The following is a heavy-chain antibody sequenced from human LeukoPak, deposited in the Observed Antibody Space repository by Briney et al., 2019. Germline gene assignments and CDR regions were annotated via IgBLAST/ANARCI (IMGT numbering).Heavy chain of an antibody. D-gene: IGHD2-2*01. CDR1: GFTFSDYG. V-gene: IGHV3-30*02. CDR2: IQYDGGST. CDR3: SGEMGGYQLLKNFDL. Sequence: HPGGSLRLSCAASGFTFSDYGMHWVRQAPGKGPEWVAYIQYDGGSTSYADSVKGRFTISRDNSKNTLSLQMNSLRTEDTAVYYCSGEMGGYQLLKNFDLWGQGTLVTVSS. J-gene: IGHJ4*02.